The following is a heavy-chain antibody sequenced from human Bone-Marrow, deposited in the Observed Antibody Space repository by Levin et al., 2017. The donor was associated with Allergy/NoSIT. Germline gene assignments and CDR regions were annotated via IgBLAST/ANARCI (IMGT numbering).Heavy chain of an antibody. CDR1: GFIFSKAW. CDR2: SKSRTNAGTR. Sequence: KRGESLKISCATSGFIFSKAWLSWVRQAPGKGLEWVGLSKSRTNAGTRDFAAPVTDKFTISRDDSKNMMFLQINSLKTEDTAVYYCATHRGYDSPSYFDYWGQGTLVTVSS. V-gene: IGHV3-15*01. D-gene: IGHD5-12*01. J-gene: IGHJ4*02. CDR3: ATHRGYDSPSYFDY.